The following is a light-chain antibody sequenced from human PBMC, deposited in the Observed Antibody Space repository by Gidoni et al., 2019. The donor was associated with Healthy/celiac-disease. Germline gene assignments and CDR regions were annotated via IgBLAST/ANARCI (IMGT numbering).Light chain of an antibody. CDR2: GAS. V-gene: IGKV3-20*01. CDR1: QSVSSSY. Sequence: EIVLPQSPGTLSLSPVERATLSCRASQSVSSSYLAWYQQKPGQAPRLLIYGASSRATGIPDRFSGSGYGTDLTLTMSRLETEDFAVYYCQQYGSSPWTFGQGTKVEIK. J-gene: IGKJ1*01. CDR3: QQYGSSPWT.